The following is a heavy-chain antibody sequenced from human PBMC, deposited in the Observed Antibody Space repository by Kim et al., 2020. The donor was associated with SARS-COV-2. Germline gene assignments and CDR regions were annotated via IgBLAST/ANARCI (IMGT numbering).Heavy chain of an antibody. J-gene: IGHJ2*01. Sequence: GGSLRLSCAASGFTFSDYYMSWIRQAPGKGLEWVSYISSSSSYTNYADSVKGRFTISRDNAKNSLYLQMNSLRAEDTAVYYCARSIVVVVPAAMGWYFDLWGRGTLVTVSS. CDR1: GFTFSDYY. V-gene: IGHV3-11*03. CDR3: ARSIVVVVPAAMGWYFDL. CDR2: ISSSSSYT. D-gene: IGHD2-2*01.